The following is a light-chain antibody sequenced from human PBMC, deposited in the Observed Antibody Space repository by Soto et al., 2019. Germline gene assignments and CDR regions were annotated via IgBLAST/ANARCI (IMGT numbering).Light chain of an antibody. J-gene: IGKJ5*01. Sequence: EIVLTQSPATLSLSPGERATLSCRASQSVTTYLAWYQQKPGQAPRLLIYDASNRATGIPARFGASGSGTDFTLTIGSLEPEDSALYYCQQRSSWPLTFGPETRLEIK. CDR3: QQRSSWPLT. CDR2: DAS. V-gene: IGKV3-11*01. CDR1: QSVTTY.